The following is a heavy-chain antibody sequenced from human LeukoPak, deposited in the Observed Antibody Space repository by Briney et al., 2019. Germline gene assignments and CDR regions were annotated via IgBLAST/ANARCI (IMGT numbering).Heavy chain of an antibody. Sequence: GGSLRLSCAGSGFTFSSYAMHWVRQAPGKGLEWVAVISYDGSNKYYADSVKGRFTISRDNSKNTLYLQMNSLRAEDTAVYYCAREGDSSGYYFDYWGQGTLVTVSS. CDR2: ISYDGSNK. V-gene: IGHV3-30*04. J-gene: IGHJ4*02. CDR3: AREGDSSGYYFDY. CDR1: GFTFSSYA. D-gene: IGHD3-22*01.